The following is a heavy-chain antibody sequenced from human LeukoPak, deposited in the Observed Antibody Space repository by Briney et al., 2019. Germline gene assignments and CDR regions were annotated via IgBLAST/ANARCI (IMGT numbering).Heavy chain of an antibody. D-gene: IGHD2-21*01. V-gene: IGHV1-2*02. CDR2: INPNSGGT. CDR3: ARGLAYYYYYMDV. CDR1: GYTFTGYY. J-gene: IGHJ6*03. Sequence: GASVNVSCKASGYTFTGYYMHWVRQAPGQGLEWMGWINPNSGGTNYAQKFQGRVTMTRDTSISTAYMELSRLRSDDTAVYYCARGLAYYYYYMDVWGKGTTVTISS.